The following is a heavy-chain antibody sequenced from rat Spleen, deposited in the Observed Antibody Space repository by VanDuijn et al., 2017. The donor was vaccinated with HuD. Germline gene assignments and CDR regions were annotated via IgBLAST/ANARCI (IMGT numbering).Heavy chain of an antibody. CDR2: ISLDGIGT. V-gene: IGHV5-29*01. Sequence: EVQLVESGGGLVRPGRSLKLSCAASGFTFSNYGMAWVRQAPTKGLEWVASISLDGIGTYYRDSVKSRFNISRDNAESTLYLQMDSLRSEDTATYYCARGYSSQDYWGQGVMVTVSS. D-gene: IGHD1-2*01. CDR1: GFTFSNYG. CDR3: ARGYSSQDY. J-gene: IGHJ2*01.